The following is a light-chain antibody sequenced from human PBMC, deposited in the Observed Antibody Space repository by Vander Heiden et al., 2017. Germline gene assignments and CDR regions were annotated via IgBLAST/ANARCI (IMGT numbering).Light chain of an antibody. V-gene: IGLV3-21*02. CDR1: NIGAKT. Sequence: SYVLTQPPSVSVAPGQTARISCGGDNIGAKTVHWYQQKPGQAPVLVVYDDSDRPSGIPDRFSGCNSGSTATLTISRVEVGDEADYFCQVWDTTADHPGMVFGGGTMLTVL. CDR3: QVWDTTADHPGMV. CDR2: DDS. J-gene: IGLJ2*01.